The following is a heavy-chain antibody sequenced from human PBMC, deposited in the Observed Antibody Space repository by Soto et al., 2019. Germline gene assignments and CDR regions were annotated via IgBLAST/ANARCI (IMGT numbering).Heavy chain of an antibody. Sequence: GASVKVSCKASGYTFTSYGISWVRQAPGQGLEWMGWISAYNGNTNYAQKLQGRVTMTTDTSTSTAYMELRSLRSDDTAVYYCARALRGIVVVPAAMPYFAYWGQGTLVTVSS. D-gene: IGHD2-2*01. J-gene: IGHJ4*02. CDR1: GYTFTSYG. CDR2: ISAYNGNT. V-gene: IGHV1-18*01. CDR3: ARALRGIVVVPAAMPYFAY.